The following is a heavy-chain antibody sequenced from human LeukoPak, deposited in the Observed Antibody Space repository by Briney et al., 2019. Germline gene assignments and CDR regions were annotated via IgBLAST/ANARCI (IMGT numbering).Heavy chain of an antibody. CDR2: ISGSGGST. Sequence: GGSLRLSCAASGFTFSSYAMSWVRQAPGKGLEWVSAISGSGGSTYYADSVKGRFTISRDNSKNTLFLQMNSLRAEDTAVFYCAKRSGYTTGWFFDFWGQGTLVTVSS. D-gene: IGHD6-19*01. V-gene: IGHV3-23*01. J-gene: IGHJ4*02. CDR3: AKRSGYTTGWFFDF. CDR1: GFTFSSYA.